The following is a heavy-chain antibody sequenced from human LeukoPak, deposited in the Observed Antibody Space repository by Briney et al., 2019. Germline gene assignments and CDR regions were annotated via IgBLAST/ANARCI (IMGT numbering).Heavy chain of an antibody. CDR2: ISGSGGST. D-gene: IGHD2-15*01. CDR1: GFTFSSYG. J-gene: IGHJ3*02. V-gene: IGHV3-23*01. Sequence: GGTLRLSCATSGFTFSSYGMSWVRQAPGKGLEWVSAISGSGGSTYYADSVKGRFTISRDNSKNTLYLQMNSLRAEDTAVYYCAKEMLPASAFDIWGQGTMVTVSS. CDR3: AKEMLPASAFDI.